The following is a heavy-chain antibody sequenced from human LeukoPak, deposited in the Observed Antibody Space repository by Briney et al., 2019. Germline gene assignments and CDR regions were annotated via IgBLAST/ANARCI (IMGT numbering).Heavy chain of an antibody. CDR3: ARLGDSSGYYVDY. CDR1: GDSISSYY. J-gene: IGHJ4*02. CDR2: IPYSGSI. V-gene: IGHV4-59*08. Sequence: SETLSLTCTVSGDSISSYYWSWVRQPPGKGLEWIGYIPYSGSINYNPSLKSRVTISIDTSKNQFSLKLSSVTAADTAVYYCARLGDSSGYYVDYWGQGTLVTVSS. D-gene: IGHD3-22*01.